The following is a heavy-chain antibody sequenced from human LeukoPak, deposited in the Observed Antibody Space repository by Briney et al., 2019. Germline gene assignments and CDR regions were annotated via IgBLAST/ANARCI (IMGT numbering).Heavy chain of an antibody. CDR3: AREASGSYFHN. CDR1: GFTFSSYA. Sequence: GESLKISCKGSGFTFSSYAMSWVRQAPGKGLEWVSAISGSGGSTYYADSVKGRFTISRDNSKNTLYLQMNSLRAEDTAVYYCAREASGSYFHNWGQGTLVTVSS. V-gene: IGHV3-23*01. CDR2: ISGSGGST. D-gene: IGHD1-26*01. J-gene: IGHJ1*01.